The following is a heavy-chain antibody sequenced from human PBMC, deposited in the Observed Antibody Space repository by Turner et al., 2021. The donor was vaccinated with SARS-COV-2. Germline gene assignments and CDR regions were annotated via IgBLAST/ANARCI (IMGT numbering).Heavy chain of an antibody. Sequence: EVQLVESGGVLVQPGGSLRLSCAASGFHFSSYDMNWVRQAPGKGLEWVSYISGSGSTIYYGDSMKGRVAVSRDNAKNSLYLQVNSLRVEDTAVYYCARGRSWNYWGQGTLITVSS. CDR1: GFHFSSYD. D-gene: IGHD1-26*01. V-gene: IGHV3-48*03. CDR3: ARGRSWNY. J-gene: IGHJ4*02. CDR2: ISGSGSTI.